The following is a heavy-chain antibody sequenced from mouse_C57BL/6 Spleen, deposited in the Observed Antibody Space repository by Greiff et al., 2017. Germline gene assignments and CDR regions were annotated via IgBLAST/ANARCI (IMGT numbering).Heavy chain of an antibody. J-gene: IGHJ2*01. Sequence: VQRVESGAELVKPGASVKISCKASGYAFSSYWLNWVKQRPGKGLEWIGQIYPGDGDTNYNGKFKGKATLTADKSSSTAYMQLSSLTSEDSAVYFCARQDSSGYEDYWGQGTTRTVSS. V-gene: IGHV1-80*01. CDR2: IYPGDGDT. D-gene: IGHD3-2*02. CDR1: GYAFSSYW. CDR3: ARQDSSGYEDY.